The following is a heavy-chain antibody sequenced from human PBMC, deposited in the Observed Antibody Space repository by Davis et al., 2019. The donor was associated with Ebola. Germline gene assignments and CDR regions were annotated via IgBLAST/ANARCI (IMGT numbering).Heavy chain of an antibody. V-gene: IGHV1-8*01. CDR2: MNPDTGDK. J-gene: IGHJ4*02. CDR3: ARGGDFDY. D-gene: IGHD3-10*01. Sequence: ASVKVSCKASGYTFTSYDINWMRQAAGQGLEWMGWMNPDTGDKGYAQKFQGRVTMTRNTIKSTAYMELSSLRSEDTAVFFCARGGDFDYWGQGTLVTVSS. CDR1: GYTFTSYD.